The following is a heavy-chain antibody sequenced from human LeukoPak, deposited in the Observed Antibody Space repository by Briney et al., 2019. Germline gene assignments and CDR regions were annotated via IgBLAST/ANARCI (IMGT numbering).Heavy chain of an antibody. J-gene: IGHJ4*02. V-gene: IGHV3-30*18. CDR1: GFSFSTTW. Sequence: GGSLRLSCAASGFSFSTTWMHWVRQAPGKGLEWVAVISYDGSNKYYADSVKGRFTISRDNSKNTLYLQMNSLRAEDTAVYYCAKDGGIDPPVYYFDYWGQGTLVTVSS. CDR3: AKDGGIDPPVYYFDY. D-gene: IGHD3-16*01. CDR2: ISYDGSNK.